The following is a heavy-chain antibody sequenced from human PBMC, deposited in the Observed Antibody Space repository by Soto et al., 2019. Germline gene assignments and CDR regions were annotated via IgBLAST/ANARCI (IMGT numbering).Heavy chain of an antibody. CDR3: ARASAGALYDF. V-gene: IGHV1-18*01. CDR2: ISGYNGYP. CDR1: GYIFTNYG. D-gene: IGHD6-13*01. Sequence: QVQLVQSGAEVRKPGASVNVSCKTSGYIFTNYGVAWVRQAPGQGLELVAWISGYNGYPKHTQKFQGRGTVTTDTTTRTGYMELRNLRSDDTAVYYCARASAGALYDFWGQGTRVTVSS. J-gene: IGHJ4*02.